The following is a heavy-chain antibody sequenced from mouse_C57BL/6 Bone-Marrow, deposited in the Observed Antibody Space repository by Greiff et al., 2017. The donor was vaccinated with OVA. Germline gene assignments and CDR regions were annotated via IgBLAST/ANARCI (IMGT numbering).Heavy chain of an antibody. CDR2: IDPNSGGT. CDR3: AISPDGYYAHHYARDY. V-gene: IGHV1-72*01. D-gene: IGHD2-3*01. J-gene: IGHJ4*01. Sequence: VQLQQPGAELVKPGASVKLSCKASGYTFTSYWMHWVKQRPGRGLEWIGRIDPNSGGTKYNEKFKSKATLTVDKHSSTAYMQLSSLTAEDSAVYYGAISPDGYYAHHYARDYWGQGTSVTVAS. CDR1: GYTFTSYW.